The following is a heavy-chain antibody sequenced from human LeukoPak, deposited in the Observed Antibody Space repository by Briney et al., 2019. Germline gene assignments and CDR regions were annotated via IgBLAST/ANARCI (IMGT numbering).Heavy chain of an antibody. D-gene: IGHD3-22*01. V-gene: IGHV4-31*02. CDR3: AREWRDYYDRALNWFDP. CDR1: GFTFSDYY. J-gene: IGHJ5*02. Sequence: LRLSCAASGFTFSDYYWSWIRQHPGKGLEWIGYIYCSGSTYYNPSLKSRVTISVDTSKNQFSLKLSSVTAADTAVYYCAREWRDYYDRALNWFDPWGQGTLVTVSS. CDR2: IYCSGST.